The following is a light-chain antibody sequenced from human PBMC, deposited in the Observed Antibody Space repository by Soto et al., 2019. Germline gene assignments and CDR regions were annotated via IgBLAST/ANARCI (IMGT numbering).Light chain of an antibody. V-gene: IGKV1-9*01. CDR2: AAS. CDR3: QQLSSYPVT. CDR1: QDIGIY. Sequence: IQLTQSPSSLSASVGDRVTITCRASQDIGIYLAWYQQKPGKAPNLLIYAASSLQRGVPSRFSGSGSGTDFTLTISSRPTADFAHYHCQQLSSYPVTVGQGTKVDIK. J-gene: IGKJ1*01.